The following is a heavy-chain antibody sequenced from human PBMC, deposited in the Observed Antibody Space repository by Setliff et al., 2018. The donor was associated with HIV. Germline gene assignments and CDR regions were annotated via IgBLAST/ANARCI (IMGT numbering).Heavy chain of an antibody. D-gene: IGHD2-2*01. CDR3: ARLAIPAATTDY. CDR2: IFYSGST. CDR1: GGSIGRSRNY. V-gene: IGHV4-39*01. J-gene: IGHJ4*02. Sequence: PSETLSLTCTVSGGSIGRSRNYWGWIRQPPGKGLEWIGSIFYSGSTYYNPSLKSRPTISVDTSKNQFSLKLNSVTAADTAVYYCARLAIPAATTDYWGQGTLVTVSS.